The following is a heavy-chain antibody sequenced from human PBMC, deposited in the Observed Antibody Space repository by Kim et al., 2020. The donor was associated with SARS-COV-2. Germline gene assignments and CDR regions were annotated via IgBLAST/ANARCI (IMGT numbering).Heavy chain of an antibody. V-gene: IGHV4-38-2*02. Sequence: SETLSLTCTVSGYSISSGYYWGWIRQPPGKGLEWIGSIYHSGSTYYNPSLKSRVTISVDTSKNQFSLKLSSVTTADTAVYYCARGGHQLPVDFDYWGQGTLVTVSS. CDR1: GYSISSGYY. D-gene: IGHD2-2*01. CDR3: ARGGHQLPVDFDY. CDR2: IYHSGST. J-gene: IGHJ4*02.